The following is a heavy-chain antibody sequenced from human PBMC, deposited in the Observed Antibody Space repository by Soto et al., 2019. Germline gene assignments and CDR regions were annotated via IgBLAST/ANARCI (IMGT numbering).Heavy chain of an antibody. D-gene: IGHD3-3*01. J-gene: IGHJ6*02. CDR1: RRSLTSSY. Sequence: SVSLPFTCSLYRRSLTSSYLSWAVHLPRRRLEWIGEINHSGSTNYTPSLKSRVTISVDTSKNQFSLKLSSVTAADTAAYYCARAKSFGVVTLSYYYYYGMDVWGQGTTVT. CDR3: ARAKSFGVVTLSYYYYYGMDV. CDR2: INHSGST. V-gene: IGHV4-34*01.